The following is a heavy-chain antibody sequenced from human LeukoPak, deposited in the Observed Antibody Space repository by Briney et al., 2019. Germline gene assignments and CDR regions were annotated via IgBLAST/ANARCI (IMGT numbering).Heavy chain of an antibody. CDR1: GFTFSDYY. D-gene: IGHD3-22*01. J-gene: IGHJ6*02. CDR2: ISSSGSTI. Sequence: GGSLRLSCAASGFTFSDYYMSWIRQAPGKGLEWVSYISSSGSTIYYADSVKDRFTISRDNTKNSLYLQMNSLRAEDTAVYYCARDGMEGYYYDSSGYYYGMDVWGQGTTVTVSS. CDR3: ARDGMEGYYYDSSGYYYGMDV. V-gene: IGHV3-11*01.